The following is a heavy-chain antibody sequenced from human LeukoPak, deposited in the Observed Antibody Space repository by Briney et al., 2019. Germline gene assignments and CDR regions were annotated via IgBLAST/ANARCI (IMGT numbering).Heavy chain of an antibody. CDR1: GGSFSGYY. CDR3: ARGQKLEEIAAPGIRLSKYRWFDP. J-gene: IGHJ5*02. CDR2: INHSGST. Sequence: SETLSLTCAVYGGSFSGYYWSWIRQPPGKGLEWIGEINHSGSTNYTPSLKSRVTISVDTSKNQFSLKLSSVTAADTAVYYCARGQKLEEIAAPGIRLSKYRWFDPWGQGTLVTVSS. D-gene: IGHD6-13*01. V-gene: IGHV4-34*01.